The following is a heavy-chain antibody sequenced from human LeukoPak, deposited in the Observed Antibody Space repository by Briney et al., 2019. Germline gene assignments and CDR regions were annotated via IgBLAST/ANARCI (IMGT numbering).Heavy chain of an antibody. CDR1: GFTFGDYP. J-gene: IGHJ4*02. CDR2: IRNKDYGETT. D-gene: IGHD3-10*01. Sequence: GGSLRLSCSTSGFTFGDYPMSWFRQAPGKGLEWVGYIRNKDYGETTEYAASVKGRSTISRDDSESIAYLQMNSLKTEDTAVYYCTRDREIWFGQLSTFFDYWGQGTLVTVSS. CDR3: TRDREIWFGQLSTFFDY. V-gene: IGHV3-49*03.